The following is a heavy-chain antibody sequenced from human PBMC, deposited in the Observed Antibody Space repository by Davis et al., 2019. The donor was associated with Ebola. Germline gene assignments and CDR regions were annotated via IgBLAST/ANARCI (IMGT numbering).Heavy chain of an antibody. V-gene: IGHV3-30*03. CDR2: ISYDGSNK. D-gene: IGHD5-18*01. CDR3: ARQWIQLWGDAFDI. CDR1: GFTFSSYG. Sequence: GGSLRLSCAASGFTFSSYGMHWVRQAPGKGLEWVAVISYDGSNKYYADSVKGRFTISRDNSKNSLYLQMNSLRAEDTAVYYCARQWIQLWGDAFDIWGQGTMVTVSS. J-gene: IGHJ3*02.